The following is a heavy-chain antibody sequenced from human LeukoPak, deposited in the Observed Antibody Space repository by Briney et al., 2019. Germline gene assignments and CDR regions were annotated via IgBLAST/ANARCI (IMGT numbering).Heavy chain of an antibody. Sequence: GGSLRLFCAASGFTFSSYAMRWVRQAPGKGLEWVSAISGSGGSTFYADSVKGRFTIPRDISKNTLYLQMNSLRAEDTAVYYCAKDLKITMVRGFDYWGQGTLVTVPS. CDR2: ISGSGGST. V-gene: IGHV3-23*01. D-gene: IGHD3-10*01. J-gene: IGHJ4*02. CDR3: AKDLKITMVRGFDY. CDR1: GFTFSSYA.